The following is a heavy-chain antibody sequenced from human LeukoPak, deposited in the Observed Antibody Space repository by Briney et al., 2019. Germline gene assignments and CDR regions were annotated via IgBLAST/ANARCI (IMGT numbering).Heavy chain of an antibody. D-gene: IGHD6-19*01. J-gene: IGHJ4*02. Sequence: SETLSLTCTVSGGSISSSNYYWGWIRQPPGKGLEWIGSIYYSGYTYYNPSVESRVTISVDTSKNQFSLKLSSVTAADTAVYYCARSRGAVAGTGGSHFDYWGQGTLVTVSS. V-gene: IGHV4-39*07. CDR2: IYYSGYT. CDR1: GGSISSSNYY. CDR3: ARSRGAVAGTGGSHFDY.